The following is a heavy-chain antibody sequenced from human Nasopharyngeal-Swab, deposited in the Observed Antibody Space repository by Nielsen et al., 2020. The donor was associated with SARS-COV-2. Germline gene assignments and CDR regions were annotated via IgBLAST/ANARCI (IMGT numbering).Heavy chain of an antibody. Sequence: GGSLRLSCAASGFTFSRYAMNWVRQAPGKGLEWISYISGNSRAIFYADSVKGRFTISRDNAENSVYLQMKSLRDEDTAMYYCARDDEDSDYDFDYWGQGTLVTVSS. D-gene: IGHD5-12*01. CDR1: GFTFSRYA. CDR2: ISGNSRAI. CDR3: ARDDEDSDYDFDY. V-gene: IGHV3-48*02. J-gene: IGHJ4*02.